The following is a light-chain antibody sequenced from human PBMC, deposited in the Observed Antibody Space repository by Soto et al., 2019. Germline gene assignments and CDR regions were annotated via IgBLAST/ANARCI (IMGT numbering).Light chain of an antibody. Sequence: DIQMTQSPSFVSASVGDRVTITCRASQDISSWLVWYQQKPGKAPKLLIHATSGSQSGVPSRFSGSGSGTDFTLTISNLQSEDFATYYCQQANSFPLTFGGGTKVEIK. CDR3: QQANSFPLT. CDR2: ATS. J-gene: IGKJ4*01. V-gene: IGKV1-12*01. CDR1: QDISSW.